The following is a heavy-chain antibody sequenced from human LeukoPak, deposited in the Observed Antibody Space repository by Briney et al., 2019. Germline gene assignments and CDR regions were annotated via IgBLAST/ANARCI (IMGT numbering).Heavy chain of an antibody. CDR1: GYNISSYW. Sequence: GESLKISCKIFGYNISSYWIGWVRQMPGKGLEWMGIIYPADSDIRYSPSFQGQVTILADKSTSTAYLQWSSLKASDTAMYYCSLGGNSNFDYWGQGTLVTVSS. V-gene: IGHV5-51*01. J-gene: IGHJ4*02. CDR2: IYPADSDI. D-gene: IGHD4-23*01. CDR3: SLGGNSNFDY.